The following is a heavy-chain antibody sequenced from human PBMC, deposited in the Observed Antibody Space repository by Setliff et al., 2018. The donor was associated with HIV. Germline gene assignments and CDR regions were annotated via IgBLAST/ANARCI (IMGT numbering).Heavy chain of an antibody. Sequence: SETLSLTCTVSGGSISNSRYYWSWIRQPPGKGLEWIGYIYYSGSTYYSPSLKSRVTVSVDMSRNQFSVKLNSATAADTAVYYCARQAWHYDRDGYFIDYWGQGMLVTVSS. J-gene: IGHJ4*02. CDR2: IYYSGST. CDR1: GGSISNSRYY. D-gene: IGHD3-22*01. CDR3: ARQAWHYDRDGYFIDY. V-gene: IGHV4-61*05.